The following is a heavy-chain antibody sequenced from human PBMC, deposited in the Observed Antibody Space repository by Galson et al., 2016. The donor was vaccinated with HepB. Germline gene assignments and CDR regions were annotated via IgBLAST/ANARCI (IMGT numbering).Heavy chain of an antibody. D-gene: IGHD3-10*01. J-gene: IGHJ4*02. V-gene: IGHV1-18*01. CDR1: GYTFTSYA. CDR3: AREVWRNYYGSGSYYEIDY. CDR2: VSAYSGNT. Sequence: SVKVSCKASGYTFTSYAISWVRQAPGQGLEWVGWVSAYSGNTNYAQKVQDRVTMTTDTSTSTAYMELRSLRSDDTAVYHCAREVWRNYYGSGSYYEIDYWGQGTLVTVSS.